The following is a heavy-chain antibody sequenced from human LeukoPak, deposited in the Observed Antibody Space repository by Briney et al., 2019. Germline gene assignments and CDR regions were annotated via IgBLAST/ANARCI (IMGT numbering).Heavy chain of an antibody. CDR2: ISAYNGNT. CDR3: ARDRAVRGVIITSPLDY. V-gene: IGHV1-18*01. J-gene: IGHJ4*02. D-gene: IGHD3-10*01. Sequence: ASVKVFRKASGYTFTSYGISWVRQASGQGLVGVGWISAYNGNTNYAQKIQGRVTMTTDTSTSTAYMALRSLRSDDTAVYYCARDRAVRGVIITSPLDYWGQGTLVTVSS. CDR1: GYTFTSYG.